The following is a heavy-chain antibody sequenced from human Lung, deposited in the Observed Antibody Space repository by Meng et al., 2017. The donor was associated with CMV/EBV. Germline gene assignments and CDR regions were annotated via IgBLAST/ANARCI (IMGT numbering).Heavy chain of an antibody. J-gene: IGHJ4*02. CDR1: GGSISSSSYY. CDR2: IYYSGST. CDR3: AKQSIAARSDY. V-gene: IGHV4-39*01. Sequence: GSLRLSCTVSGGSISSSSYYWGWIRQPPGKGLEWIGSIYYSGSTYYNPSLKSRVTISVDTSKNQFSLKLSSVTAADTAVYHCAKQSIAARSDYWGQGTLVTVSS. D-gene: IGHD6-6*01.